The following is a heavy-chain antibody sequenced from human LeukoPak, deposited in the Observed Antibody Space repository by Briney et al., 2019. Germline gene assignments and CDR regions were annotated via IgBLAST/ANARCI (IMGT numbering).Heavy chain of an antibody. J-gene: IGHJ4*02. CDR2: INWNGGST. CDR1: GFTYDDYG. D-gene: IGHD3-22*01. V-gene: IGHV3-20*04. Sequence: PGGSLRLSSAASGFTYDDYGMSWVRQAPGKGLEWVSGINWNGGSTGYADSVKGRFTISRDNAKNSLYLQMNSLRVEDTAFYYCAKDRFFYDSGSKTNWGQGTLVTVSS. CDR3: AKDRFFYDSGSKTN.